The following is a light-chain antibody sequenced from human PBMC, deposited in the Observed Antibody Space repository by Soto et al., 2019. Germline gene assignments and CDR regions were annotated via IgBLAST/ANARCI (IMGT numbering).Light chain of an antibody. Sequence: EIVLTQSPATLSVSPGERATLSCRASLSISTHSAWYHQKPGQAPRLLIYGASTRATGIPARFSGSGSGTDLTLTISRLEPEDFAVYYCQQYGSSGTFGQGTKVDIK. V-gene: IGKV3-20*01. CDR3: QQYGSSGT. CDR2: GAS. J-gene: IGKJ1*01. CDR1: LSISTH.